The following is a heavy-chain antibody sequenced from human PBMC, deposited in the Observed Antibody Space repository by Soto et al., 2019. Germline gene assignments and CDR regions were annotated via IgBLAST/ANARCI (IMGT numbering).Heavy chain of an antibody. CDR3: ARRSRDGYNVDY. D-gene: IGHD5-12*01. CDR2: ISYDGSNK. Sequence: LRLSCAASGFTFSSYAMHWVRQAPGKGLEWVAVISYDGSNKYYADSVKGRFTISRDNSKNTLYLQMNSLRAEDTAVYYCARRSRDGYNVDYWGQGTLVTVSS. CDR1: GFTFSSYA. J-gene: IGHJ4*02. V-gene: IGHV3-30-3*01.